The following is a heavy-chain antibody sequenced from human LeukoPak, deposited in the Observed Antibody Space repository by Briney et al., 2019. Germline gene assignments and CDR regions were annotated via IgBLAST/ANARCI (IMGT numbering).Heavy chain of an antibody. Sequence: PSETLSLTCTVSGGSISSSDYYWGWIRQPPGKGLEWIGEINHSGSTNYNPSLKSRVTISVDTPKNQFSLKLSSVTAADTAVYYCARGQWLVPTGDFWGQGTLVTVSS. D-gene: IGHD6-19*01. J-gene: IGHJ4*02. V-gene: IGHV4-39*07. CDR3: ARGQWLVPTGDF. CDR2: INHSGST. CDR1: GGSISSSDYY.